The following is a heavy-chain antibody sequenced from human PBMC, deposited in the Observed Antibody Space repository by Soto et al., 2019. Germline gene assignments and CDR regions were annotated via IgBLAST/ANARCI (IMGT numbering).Heavy chain of an antibody. CDR1: GYRFTTYG. CDR2: ISTYNGNT. J-gene: IGHJ6*02. D-gene: IGHD7-27*01. CDR3: AIGLGITGRDI. V-gene: IGHV1-18*04. Sequence: QVQLLQSGAEVKKPGASVKVSCKASGYRFTTYGITWVRLAPGQGLEWLGGISTYNGNTDYAQNLQDRVTMTTETSTSTVYMEVTSLPSDDSPVYYCAIGLGITGRDIWGQGAAVTFS.